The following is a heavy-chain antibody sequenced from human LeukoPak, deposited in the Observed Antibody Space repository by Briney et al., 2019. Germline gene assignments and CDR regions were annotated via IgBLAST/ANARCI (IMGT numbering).Heavy chain of an antibody. V-gene: IGHV3-23*01. Sequence: GGSLRLSCAASGFTFSSYAMSWVRQAPGKGLEWVSAISSSGGGTYYADSVKGRFTTSRDNSKNKLYLQMNSLRAEDTAVYYCAKEYSSSWYYFDYWGQGTLVTVSS. D-gene: IGHD6-13*01. CDR2: ISSSGGGT. J-gene: IGHJ4*02. CDR1: GFTFSSYA. CDR3: AKEYSSSWYYFDY.